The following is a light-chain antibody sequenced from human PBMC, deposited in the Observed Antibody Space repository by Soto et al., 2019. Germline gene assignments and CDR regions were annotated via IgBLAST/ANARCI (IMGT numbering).Light chain of an antibody. J-gene: IGKJ3*01. Sequence: EIVLTQSPATLSLYPGERATLSCRASQSISSYLTWYQQKPGQAPRLLIYDASNRATGIPARFSGSGSGTDFTLTINSLEPEDFANYYGQQRSHWTPFTFGPGTKVYIK. V-gene: IGKV3-11*01. CDR3: QQRSHWTPFT. CDR2: DAS. CDR1: QSISSY.